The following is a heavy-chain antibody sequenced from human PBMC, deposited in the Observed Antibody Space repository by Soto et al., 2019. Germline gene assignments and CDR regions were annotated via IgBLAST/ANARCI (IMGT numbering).Heavy chain of an antibody. CDR2: INAGNGNT. D-gene: IGHD6-13*01. V-gene: IGHV1-3*01. CDR3: ARGRLGIAALYYFDY. J-gene: IGHJ4*02. CDR1: GYTFTSYA. Sequence: ASVKVSCKASGYTFTSYAMHWVRQAPGQRLEWMGWINAGNGNTKYSQKFQGRVTITRDTSASTAYMELSSLRSEDTAVCYCARGRLGIAALYYFDYWSQGTLVTVSS.